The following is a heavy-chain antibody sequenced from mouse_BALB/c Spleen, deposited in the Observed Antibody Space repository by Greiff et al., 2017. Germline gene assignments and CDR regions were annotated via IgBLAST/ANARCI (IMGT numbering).Heavy chain of an antibody. CDR1: GYTFTSYW. V-gene: IGHV1S127*01. Sequence: VQLQQSGAELVKPGASVKMSCKASGYTFTSYWMHWVKQRPGQGLEWIGVIDPSDSYTSYNQKFKGKATLTVDTSSSTAYMQLSSLTSEDSAVYYCTKGVNYYGSSYYAMDYWGQGTSVTVSS. J-gene: IGHJ4*01. CDR2: IDPSDSYT. D-gene: IGHD1-1*01. CDR3: TKGVNYYGSSYYAMDY.